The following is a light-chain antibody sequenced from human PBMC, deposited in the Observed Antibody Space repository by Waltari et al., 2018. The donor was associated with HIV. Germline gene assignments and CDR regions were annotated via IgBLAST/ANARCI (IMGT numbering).Light chain of an antibody. CDR2: ATS. Sequence: EIILTQSPGTLSLSPGERATLSCRASQSVSSLYLAWYQQKPGQPPRLLMCATSRRAAGFPDRFSGSGSGTDFTLTISGLEPEDFAVYYCQQYGNSLYSFGQGTKLEIK. CDR3: QQYGNSLYS. V-gene: IGKV3-20*01. CDR1: QSVSSLY. J-gene: IGKJ2*03.